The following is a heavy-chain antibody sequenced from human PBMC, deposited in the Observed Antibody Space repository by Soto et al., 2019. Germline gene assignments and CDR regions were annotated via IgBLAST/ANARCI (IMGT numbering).Heavy chain of an antibody. J-gene: IGHJ4*02. CDR2: TYYRSKWST. CDR1: GDSVSSKSAA. D-gene: IGHD3-10*01. CDR3: ARALAGSYDY. V-gene: IGHV6-1*01. Sequence: PSQTLSLTCAISGDSVSSKSAAWNLIRQAPSRGLEWLGRTYYRSKWSTDYAVSLRGRITVNPDSSKNQFSLRLTSVTPEDTAVYYCARALAGSYDYWGQGTLVTVYS.